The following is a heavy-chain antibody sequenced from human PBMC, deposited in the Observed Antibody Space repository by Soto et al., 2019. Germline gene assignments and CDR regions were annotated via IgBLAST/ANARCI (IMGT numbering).Heavy chain of an antibody. D-gene: IGHD6-13*01. CDR3: AHSGGSSRWYSQYIDV. V-gene: IGHV2-5*02. J-gene: IGHJ6*03. CDR1: GFSLSTSGVG. Sequence: QITLKESGPTLVKPTQTLTLTCTFSGFSLSTSGVGVGWIRQPPGKALECLALIYWDGDKRYSPSLKSRLTITKDNSKSQVVLTMTNMEPVDTATYYCAHSGGSSRWYSQYIDVWGQGATLTGPS. CDR2: IYWDGDK.